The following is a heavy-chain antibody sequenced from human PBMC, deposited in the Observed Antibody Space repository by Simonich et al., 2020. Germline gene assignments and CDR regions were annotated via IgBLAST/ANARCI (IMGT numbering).Heavy chain of an antibody. CDR1: GFTVSSNY. D-gene: IGHD1-1*01. V-gene: IGHV3-53*01. Sequence: EVQLVESGGGLIQPGGSLRLSCAASGFTVSSNYMSWVRQAPGRGLEGVSGIYSGGSTYYADSVKGRFTISRDNSKNTLYLQINSLRAEDTAVYYCARWTATGYYFDYWGQGTLVTVSS. CDR2: IYSGGST. CDR3: ARWTATGYYFDY. J-gene: IGHJ4*02.